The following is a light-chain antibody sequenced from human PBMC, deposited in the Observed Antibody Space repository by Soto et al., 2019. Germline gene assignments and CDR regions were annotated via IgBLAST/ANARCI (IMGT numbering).Light chain of an antibody. CDR2: DNN. CDR3: CSYAGSSTVV. Sequence: QSVLTQPPSVSAARGQKVTISCSGSSLNIGKNYVCWYQQLPGTAPKLLIYDNNNRPSGIPDRFSGSQSGTSATLTISGLQAEDEADYYCCSYAGSSTVVFGGGTKLTVL. J-gene: IGLJ2*01. V-gene: IGLV1-51*01. CDR1: SLNIGKNY.